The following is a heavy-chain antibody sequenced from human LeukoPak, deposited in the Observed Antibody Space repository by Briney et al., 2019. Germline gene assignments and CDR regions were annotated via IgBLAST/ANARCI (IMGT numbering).Heavy chain of an antibody. J-gene: IGHJ5*02. CDR2: IYYSGST. Sequence: SETLSLTCTVSGGSISSYYWGWIRQPPGKGLEWIGSIYYSGSTYYDPSLKSRVTISVDTSKNQFSLKLSSVTAADTAVYYCARDHHGYCSSTSCYLNWFDPWGQGTLVTVSS. CDR1: GGSISSYY. CDR3: ARDHHGYCSSTSCYLNWFDP. D-gene: IGHD2-2*01. V-gene: IGHV4-39*07.